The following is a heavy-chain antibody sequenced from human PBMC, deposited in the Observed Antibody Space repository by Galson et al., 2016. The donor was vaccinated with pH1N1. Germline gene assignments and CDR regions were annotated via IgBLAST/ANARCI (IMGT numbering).Heavy chain of an antibody. CDR2: TYYRSKWFY. CDR1: GDSVSSNSAA. V-gene: IGHV6-1*01. D-gene: IGHD6-19*01. CDR3: ARHSPGRAVGVFDC. Sequence: CAISGDSVSSNSAAWNWIRQSPSRGLEWLGRTYYRSKWFYNYAVSVQGRITINPDTSKNQFSLQLNSVTPEDTAVYYCARHSPGRAVGVFDCWGQGTLVTVSS. J-gene: IGHJ4*02.